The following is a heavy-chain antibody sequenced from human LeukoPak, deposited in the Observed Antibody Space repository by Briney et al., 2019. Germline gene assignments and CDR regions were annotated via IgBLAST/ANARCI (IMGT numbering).Heavy chain of an antibody. CDR2: INHSGST. CDR3: AKLTYYDFWSGPNWFDP. Sequence: PSETLSLTCTVSGGSISSSSYYWGWIRQPPGKGLEWIGEINHSGSTNYNPSLKSRISISVDTSKNQFSLKLSSVTAADTAVYYCAKLTYYDFWSGPNWFDPWGQGTLVTVSS. V-gene: IGHV4-39*07. D-gene: IGHD3-3*01. CDR1: GGSISSSSYY. J-gene: IGHJ5*02.